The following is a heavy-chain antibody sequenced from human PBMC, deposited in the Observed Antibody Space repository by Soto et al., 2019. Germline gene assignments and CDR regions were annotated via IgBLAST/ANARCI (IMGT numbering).Heavy chain of an antibody. CDR1: SLW. CDR2: IYPGDSDT. Sequence: SLWIGWVRQMPGKGLEWMGIIYPGDSDTRYSPSFQGQVTISADKSISTAYLQWSSLKASDTAMYYCARQTTVTTFLSYYYGMDVWGQGTTVTVSS. J-gene: IGHJ6*02. CDR3: ARQTTVTTFLSYYYGMDV. D-gene: IGHD4-17*01. V-gene: IGHV5-51*01.